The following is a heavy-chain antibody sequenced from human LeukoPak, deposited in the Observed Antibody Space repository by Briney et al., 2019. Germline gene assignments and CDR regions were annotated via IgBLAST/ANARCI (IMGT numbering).Heavy chain of an antibody. CDR1: GGSISSSSYY. D-gene: IGHD1-1*01. Sequence: SETLSLTCTVSGGSISSSSYYWGWIRQPPGKGLEWIGGIYYSGSTYYNPSLKSRVTISVDTSKNQFSLKLSSVTAADTAVYYCARAQRSYYMDVWGKGTTVTISS. CDR3: ARAQRSYYMDV. V-gene: IGHV4-39*01. J-gene: IGHJ6*03. CDR2: IYYSGST.